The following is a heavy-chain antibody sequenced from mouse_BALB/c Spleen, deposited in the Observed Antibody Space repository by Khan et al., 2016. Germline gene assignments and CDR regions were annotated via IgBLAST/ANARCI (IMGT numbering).Heavy chain of an antibody. CDR3: ARYYEGFAY. D-gene: IGHD2-4*01. CDR2: INPSNGRT. V-gene: IGHV1S81*02. Sequence: QVQLQQPGAELVKPGASVKLSCKASGYTFTSYWMHWVKQRPGQGLEWIGEINPSNGRTNYNEKFKSKATLTVDKSYSPAYMQLSSLTSEDSAVYYCARYYEGFAYWGQGTLVTVSA. CDR1: GYTFTSYW. J-gene: IGHJ3*01.